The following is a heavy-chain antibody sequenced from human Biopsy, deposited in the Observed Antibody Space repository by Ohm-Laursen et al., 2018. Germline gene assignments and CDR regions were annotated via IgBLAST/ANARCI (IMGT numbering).Heavy chain of an antibody. V-gene: IGHV3-23*01. CDR3: ARDLYDFCGGCPFDP. D-gene: IGHD3-3*01. CDR1: GFTLSSHA. J-gene: IGHJ5*02. Sequence: SLRLSCAAAGFTLSSHAMSWVRQAPGKGPECVAGINGSEGSTYYADPVKGRFTISRDNSRNTLYLQMNSLRADDTAMYYCARDLYDFCGGCPFDPWGQGTLVTVSP. CDR2: INGSEGST.